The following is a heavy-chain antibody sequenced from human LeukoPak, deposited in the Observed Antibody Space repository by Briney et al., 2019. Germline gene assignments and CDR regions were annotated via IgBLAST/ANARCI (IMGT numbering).Heavy chain of an antibody. Sequence: GGSLRLSCAASGFTFSNAWMNWVRQAPGKGLEWVGRIKSKTDGGTTDYAAPVKGRFTISRDDSKNTLYLQMNSLKSEDTAVYYCTTDYLEYHFLWTEGYDWGQGTLVTVSS. V-gene: IGHV3-15*01. CDR2: IKSKTDGGTT. J-gene: IGHJ4*02. CDR3: TTDYLEYHFLWTEGYD. CDR1: GFTFSNAW. D-gene: IGHD3-3*01.